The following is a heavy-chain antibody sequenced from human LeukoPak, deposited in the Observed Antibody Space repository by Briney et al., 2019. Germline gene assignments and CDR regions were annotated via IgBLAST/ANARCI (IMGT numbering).Heavy chain of an antibody. CDR1: GGSISSYY. D-gene: IGHD5-18*01. Sequence: SETLSLTCTVSGGSISSYYWSWIRQPAGKGLEWIGRIYTSGSTNYNPSLKSRVTMSVDTSKNQFSLKLSSVTAADKAVYYCARDGWIQLWWGAFDIWGQGTMVTVSS. J-gene: IGHJ3*02. CDR3: ARDGWIQLWWGAFDI. CDR2: IYTSGST. V-gene: IGHV4-4*07.